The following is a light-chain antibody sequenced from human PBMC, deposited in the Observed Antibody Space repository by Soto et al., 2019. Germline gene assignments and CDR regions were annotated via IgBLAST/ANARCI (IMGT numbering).Light chain of an antibody. J-gene: IGKJ2*01. CDR2: GAS. Sequence: EIVLTQSPGTLSLSPGEGATLSCRASQSVRSNYLAWYQQKPGQAPRLLIYGASSRATGIPDRFSGSGSGTDFTLTISRLEPEDFAVYYCQQYGGSPLYTFGQGTKLEIK. CDR3: QQYGGSPLYT. V-gene: IGKV3-20*01. CDR1: QSVRSNY.